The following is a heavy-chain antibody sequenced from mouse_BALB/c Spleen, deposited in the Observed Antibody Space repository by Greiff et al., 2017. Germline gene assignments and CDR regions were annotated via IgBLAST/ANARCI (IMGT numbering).Heavy chain of an antibody. D-gene: IGHD1-2*01. CDR3: ARAFVTTADAMDY. V-gene: IGHV2-4-1*01. J-gene: IGHJ4*01. CDR2: IWSGGST. CDR1: GFSLTSYG. Sequence: QVQLQQSGPGLVQPSQSLSITCTVSGFSLTSYGVHWVRQSPGKGLEWLGVIWSGGSTDYNAAFISRLSISKDNSKSQVFFKMNSLQADDTAIYYCARAFVTTADAMDYWGQGTSVTVSS.